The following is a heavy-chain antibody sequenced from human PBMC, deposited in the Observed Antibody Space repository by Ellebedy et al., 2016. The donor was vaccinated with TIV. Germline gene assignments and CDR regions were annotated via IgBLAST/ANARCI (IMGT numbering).Heavy chain of an antibody. CDR3: TLNWNDSPVGGMDV. V-gene: IGHV3-48*02. D-gene: IGHD1-1*01. CDR2: ISSRSSTI. J-gene: IGHJ6*02. Sequence: PGGSLRLSCAASGFSVNSYSMNWVRQAPGKGLEWVSYISSRSSTIYYADSVKGRFTISRDNGKNSLYLQMDSLRDEETAMYFCTLNWNDSPVGGMDVWGQGTTVTVSS. CDR1: GFSVNSYS.